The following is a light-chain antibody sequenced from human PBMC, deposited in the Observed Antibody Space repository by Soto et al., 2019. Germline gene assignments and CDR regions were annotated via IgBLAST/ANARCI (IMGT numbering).Light chain of an antibody. J-gene: IGLJ2*01. CDR1: SSDVGGYNY. CDR3: SSYTVSSTVI. Sequence: QSALTQPASVSGSPGQSITISCTGTSSDVGGYNYVSWYQQHPGKAPKLMIYDVNNRPSGVSNRFSGSRSGNTASLIISGLQTEDEADYYCSSYTVSSTVIFGGGTKLTVL. V-gene: IGLV2-14*01. CDR2: DVN.